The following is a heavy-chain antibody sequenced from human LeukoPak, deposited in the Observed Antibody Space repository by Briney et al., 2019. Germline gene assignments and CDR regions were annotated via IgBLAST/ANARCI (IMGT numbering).Heavy chain of an antibody. Sequence: SETLSLTCTVSGYSISSGYYWGWIRQPPGKGLEWIGSIFHSGSTYYNPSLKSRVTISVDTSKNQFSLKLSSVTAADTAVYYCARQHKLVLEWLRLGDFDYWGQGTLVTVSS. CDR3: ARQHKLVLEWLRLGDFDY. V-gene: IGHV4-38-2*02. J-gene: IGHJ4*02. CDR1: GYSISSGYY. D-gene: IGHD3-3*01. CDR2: IFHSGST.